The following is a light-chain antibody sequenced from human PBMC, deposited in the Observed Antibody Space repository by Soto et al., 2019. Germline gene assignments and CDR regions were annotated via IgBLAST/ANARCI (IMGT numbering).Light chain of an antibody. Sequence: EIVLTQSTATLSLSPGERATLSCRASQSVGSSLAWYQQRPGQAPRLLIYDASNRAAGIPARFSGSGSGTDFTLTITSLEPEDFALYYCQQRTTWPLLWTFGGGTRVEIK. CDR2: DAS. CDR3: QQRTTWPLLWT. J-gene: IGKJ4*01. V-gene: IGKV3-11*01. CDR1: QSVGSS.